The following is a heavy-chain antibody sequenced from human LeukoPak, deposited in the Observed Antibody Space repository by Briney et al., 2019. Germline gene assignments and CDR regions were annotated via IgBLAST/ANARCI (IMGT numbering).Heavy chain of an antibody. D-gene: IGHD3-10*01. V-gene: IGHV3-33*01. CDR3: ARGLRPYGSGSYSAFDI. Sequence: SGGSLRLSCAASGFTFSSYGMHWVRQAPGKGLEWVAVIWYDGSNKYYADSVKGRFTISRDNAKNSLYLQMNSLRAEDTAVYYCARGLRPYGSGSYSAFDIWGQGTMVTVSS. J-gene: IGHJ3*02. CDR2: IWYDGSNK. CDR1: GFTFSSYG.